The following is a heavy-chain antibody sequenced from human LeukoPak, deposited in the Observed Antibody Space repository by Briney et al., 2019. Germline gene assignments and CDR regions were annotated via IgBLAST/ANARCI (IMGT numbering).Heavy chain of an antibody. J-gene: IGHJ4*02. V-gene: IGHV1-2*02. CDR3: ARGGVVAAAIEGDPPRRFAY. D-gene: IGHD2-2*01. CDR2: MNPTSGAT. Sequence: ASVKVSCKVSGYIFSGFYMHWVRQAPGQGLEWMGWMNPTSGATSYAENFQGRVSMTRDTSITTASMELNRLTSDDTAVYYCARGGVVAAAIEGDPPRRFAYWGQGTLVTVSS. CDR1: GYIFSGFY.